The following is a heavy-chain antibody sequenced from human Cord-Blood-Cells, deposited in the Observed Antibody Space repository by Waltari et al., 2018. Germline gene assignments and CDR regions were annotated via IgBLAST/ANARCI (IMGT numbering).Heavy chain of an antibody. V-gene: IGHV1-69*08. Sequence: QVQLVQSGAEVKKPGSSVKVSCKASGGTFSSYTISWVRQAPGQVLEWMGERITILGKANSAQKVHGRVTITADKSTSTAYMELSSLRSEDTALYYCARDRCGGDCSSPDWYFDLWGRGTLVTVSS. CDR2: RITILGKA. CDR1: GGTFSSYT. D-gene: IGHD2-21*01. J-gene: IGHJ2*01. CDR3: ARDRCGGDCSSPDWYFDL.